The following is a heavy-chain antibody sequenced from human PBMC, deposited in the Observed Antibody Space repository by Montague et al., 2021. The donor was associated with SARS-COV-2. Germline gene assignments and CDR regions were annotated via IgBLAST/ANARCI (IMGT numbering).Heavy chain of an antibody. CDR1: GGSFSSYY. D-gene: IGHD3-10*01. CDR3: ARHPSGYGYFYYLDV. CDR2: LYYSGST. Sequence: SETLSLTCTVSGGSFSSYYWSWIRQPPGKGLEWIAYLYYSGSTNYNPSLKSRVTISVDTSKNQFSLRLNSVTAADTAVYYCARHPSGYGYFYYLDVWGKGTPVTVSS. V-gene: IGHV4-59*01. J-gene: IGHJ6*03.